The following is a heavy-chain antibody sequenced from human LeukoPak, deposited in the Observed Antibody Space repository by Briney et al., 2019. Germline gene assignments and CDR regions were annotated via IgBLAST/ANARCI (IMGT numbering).Heavy chain of an antibody. CDR1: GGSISSYY. D-gene: IGHD1-26*01. Sequence: SETLSLTCTVSGGSISSYYWSWIRQPPGKGLEWIGYIYYSGSTNYNPSLKSRVTISVDTSKNQFSLKLSSGTAADTAVYYCARGLVGATYDYWGQGTLVTVSS. J-gene: IGHJ4*02. CDR2: IYYSGST. CDR3: ARGLVGATYDY. V-gene: IGHV4-59*01.